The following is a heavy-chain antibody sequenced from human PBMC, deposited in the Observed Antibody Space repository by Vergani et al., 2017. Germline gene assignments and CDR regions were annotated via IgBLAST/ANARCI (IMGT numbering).Heavy chain of an antibody. CDR3: ARGSCLGGSCDKPLFGY. Sequence: QVQLQESGPGLVRPSQTLSLTCTVSGGSISSCSYYWSWFRQPAGKGLEWIGRFYTGGGTSYNPSLKSRVPMSEDTSKNQFSLNLTSVTAADTAVYFCARGSCLGGSCDKPLFGYWGQGILVTVSS. J-gene: IGHJ4*02. D-gene: IGHD2-15*01. V-gene: IGHV4-61*02. CDR1: GGSISSCSYY. CDR2: FYTGGGT.